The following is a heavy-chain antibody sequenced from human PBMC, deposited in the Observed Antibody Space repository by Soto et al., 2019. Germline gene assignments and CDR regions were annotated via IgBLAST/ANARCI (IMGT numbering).Heavy chain of an antibody. D-gene: IGHD3-3*01. CDR1: GGSISSSSYY. V-gene: IGHV4-39*01. J-gene: IGHJ4*02. CDR3: ASPPYDFWSGYRQPFSH. CDR2: IYYSGST. Sequence: TSETLSLTCTVSGGSISSSSYYWGWIRKPPGKGLEWIGSIYYSGSTYYNPSLKSRVTISVDTSKNQFSLKLSSVTAADTAVYYCASPPYDFWSGYRQPFSHLGQGTLVTVSS.